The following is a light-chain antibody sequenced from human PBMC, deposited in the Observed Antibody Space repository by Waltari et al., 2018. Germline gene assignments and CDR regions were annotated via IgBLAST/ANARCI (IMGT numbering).Light chain of an antibody. CDR1: SRAVGDY. CDR2: EVT. Sequence: QSALTQAPSASGSPGQSVAISCTGTSRAVGDYVPWYQQHPGKAPKLMISEVTKRPSGVPDRFSGSKSGSTASLTVSGLQAEDEADYYCSSYAGNNNLVFGGGTKLTVL. CDR3: SSYAGNNNLV. J-gene: IGLJ2*01. V-gene: IGLV2-8*01.